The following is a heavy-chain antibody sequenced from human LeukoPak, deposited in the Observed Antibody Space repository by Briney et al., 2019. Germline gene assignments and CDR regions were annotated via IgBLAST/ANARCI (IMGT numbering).Heavy chain of an antibody. CDR1: GFTFSSDG. V-gene: IGHV3-23*01. CDR2: ISGIGGST. Sequence: GGTLRLSCAASGFTFSSDGMSWVRQAPGKGLEWVSAISGIGGSTYYADSVKGRFTISRDNSKKTLYLQMNSPRAEDTAVYYCARIVVVIINLDYWGQGTLVTVSS. D-gene: IGHD3-22*01. J-gene: IGHJ4*02. CDR3: ARIVVVIINLDY.